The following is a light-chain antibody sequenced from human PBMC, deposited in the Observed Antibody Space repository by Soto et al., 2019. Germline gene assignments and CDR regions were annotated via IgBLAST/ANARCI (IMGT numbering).Light chain of an antibody. CDR3: HQYNNWSPRAWT. CDR2: GAF. Sequence: EIVMTQSPATLSVSPGERATLSCRASQSVSSNLAWYQQKPGQAPRLLIYGAFTRATGIPARFSGSGSGTAMTLTISSVLSEDFAVYYRHQYNNWSPRAWTFGQGTKVEIK. J-gene: IGKJ1*01. CDR1: QSVSSN. V-gene: IGKV3-15*01.